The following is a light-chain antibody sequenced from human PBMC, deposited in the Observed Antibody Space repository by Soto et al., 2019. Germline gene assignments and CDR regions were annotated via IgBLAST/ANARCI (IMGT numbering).Light chain of an antibody. Sequence: EIVLTQSPGTLSLSPGERAALSCRASQSVITNYLAWYQQKPGQAPRLLIYVASSRATGVPDRFSGSGSGTDFTLTISRLEPEDFAVYYCQQYGSSPFTFGTGTKVDIK. J-gene: IGKJ3*01. CDR1: QSVITNY. CDR3: QQYGSSPFT. CDR2: VAS. V-gene: IGKV3-20*01.